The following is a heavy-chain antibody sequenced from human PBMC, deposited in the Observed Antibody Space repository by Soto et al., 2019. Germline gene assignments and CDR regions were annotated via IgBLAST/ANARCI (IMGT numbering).Heavy chain of an antibody. CDR1: GGSISSGGYY. Sequence: PSETLSLTCTVSGGSISSGGYYWSWLRQHPGKGLEWIGYIYYSGSTYYNPSLKSRVTISVDTSKNQFSLKLSSVTAADTAVYYCASRVVVVAATPTYPGWAFDIWGQGTMVTVSS. CDR2: IYYSGST. J-gene: IGHJ3*02. CDR3: ASRVVVVAATPTYPGWAFDI. D-gene: IGHD2-15*01. V-gene: IGHV4-31*03.